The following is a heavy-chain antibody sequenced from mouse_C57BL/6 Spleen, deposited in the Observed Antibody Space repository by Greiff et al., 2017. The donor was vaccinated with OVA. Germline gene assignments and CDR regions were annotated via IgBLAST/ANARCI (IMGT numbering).Heavy chain of an antibody. V-gene: IGHV1-64*01. CDR2: IHPNSGST. J-gene: IGHJ4*01. Sequence: QVQLQQPGAELVKPGASVKLSCKASGYTFTSYWMHWVKQRPGQGLEWIGMIHPNSGSTNYNEKFKSKATLTVDKSSSTAYMQLSSLTSEDSAVYYCARPSDDAYAMDYWGQGTSVTVSS. CDR1: GYTFTSYW. CDR3: ARPSDDAYAMDY. D-gene: IGHD2-3*01.